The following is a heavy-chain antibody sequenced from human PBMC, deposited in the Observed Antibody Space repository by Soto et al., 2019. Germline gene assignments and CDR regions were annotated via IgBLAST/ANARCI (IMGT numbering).Heavy chain of an antibody. Sequence: GGSLRLSCTASGFTCGDYAMSWFRQAPGKGLEWVGFIRSKAYGGTTEYAASVKGRFTISRDDSKSIAYLQMNSLKTEDTAVYYCTSYYDFWSGYFLDYYMDVWGKGTTVTVSS. D-gene: IGHD3-3*01. J-gene: IGHJ6*03. CDR2: IRSKAYGGTT. V-gene: IGHV3-49*03. CDR3: TSYYDFWSGYFLDYYMDV. CDR1: GFTCGDYA.